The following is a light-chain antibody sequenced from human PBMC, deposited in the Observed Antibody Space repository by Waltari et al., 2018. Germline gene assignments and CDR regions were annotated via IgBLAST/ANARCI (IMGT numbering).Light chain of an antibody. V-gene: IGLV3-25*03. J-gene: IGLJ2*01. CDR1: ALPKQY. CDR3: QSADSSGTYEV. CDR2: KDS. Sequence: SYELTQPPSVSVSPGQTGRITCSGDALPKQYAYWYQQKPGQAPVRVIYKDSERPSGIPERFSGSSSGTTVTLTISGVQAEDEADYYCQSADSSGTYEVFGGGTKLTVL.